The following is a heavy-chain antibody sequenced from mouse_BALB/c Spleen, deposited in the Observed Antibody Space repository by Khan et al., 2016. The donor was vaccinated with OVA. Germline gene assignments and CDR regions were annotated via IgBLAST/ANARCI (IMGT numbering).Heavy chain of an antibody. J-gene: IGHJ4*01. V-gene: IGHV1-7*01. D-gene: IGHD3-3*01. CDR3: ARRDYYAMDY. Sequence: QVQLQQSGAELAKPGASVKMSCKASGYTFTSYWMHWVKQRPGQGLEWIGYINPSTGYTEYNQKFKDKATLTADKSSSTAYMQLSSLTSEDSAVYYYARRDYYAMDYWGQGTSVTVSS. CDR1: GYTFTSYW. CDR2: INPSTGYT.